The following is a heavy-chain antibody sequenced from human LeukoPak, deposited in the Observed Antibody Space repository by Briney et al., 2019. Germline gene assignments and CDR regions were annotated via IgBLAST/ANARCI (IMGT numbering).Heavy chain of an antibody. J-gene: IGHJ4*02. V-gene: IGHV3-11*01. CDR1: GFTFSDYY. CDR2: TSSTVITV. D-gene: IGHD1-20*01. Sequence: GGSLRLSCAASGFTFSDYYMSWIRQAPGKGLEWVSYTSSTVITVYYADSVTGRFTISRDNAKNSLYLQMNSLRAGDTAVYYCVRSVYNWIVVDYWGQGTLVTVSS. CDR3: VRSVYNWIVVDY.